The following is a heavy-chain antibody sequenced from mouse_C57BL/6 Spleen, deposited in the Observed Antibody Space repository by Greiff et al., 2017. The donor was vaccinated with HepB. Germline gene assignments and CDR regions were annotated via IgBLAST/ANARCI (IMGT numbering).Heavy chain of an antibody. J-gene: IGHJ2*01. V-gene: IGHV1-52*01. CDR1: GYTFTSYW. CDR3: AGGRIVATDY. Sequence: VQLQQPGAELVRPGSSVKLSCKASGYTFTSYWMHWVKQRPIQGLEWIGNIDPSDSETHYNQKFKDKATLTVDKSSSTAYMQLSSLTSEDSAVYYCAGGRIVATDYWGQGTTLTVSS. D-gene: IGHD1-1*01. CDR2: IDPSDSET.